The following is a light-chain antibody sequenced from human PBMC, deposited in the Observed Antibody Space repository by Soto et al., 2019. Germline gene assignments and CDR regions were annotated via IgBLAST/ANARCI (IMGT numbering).Light chain of an antibody. J-gene: IGKJ1*01. CDR3: QQYGSSGT. CDR1: QSVSNNY. CDR2: GAS. Sequence: EVGLSHSPGTLSLSPGERATLSCRASQSVSNNYLAWYQQKPGQAPRLLIYGASNRATGVPDRFSGSGSGTDFTLTISRLEPEDFAVYYCQQYGSSGTFAQGTKV. V-gene: IGKV3-20*01.